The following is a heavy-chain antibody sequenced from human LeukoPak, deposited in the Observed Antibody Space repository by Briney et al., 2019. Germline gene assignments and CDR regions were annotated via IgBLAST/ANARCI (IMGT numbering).Heavy chain of an antibody. V-gene: IGHV4-59*08. D-gene: IGHD3-9*01. CDR2: IYYSGST. Sequence: PSETLSLTCTVSGGSISSYYWSWIRQPPGKGLEWIGYIYYSGSTNYNPSLKSRVTISVDTSKNQFSLKLSSVTAADTAVYYCARPGILTGYFDYWGQGTLVTVSS. J-gene: IGHJ4*02. CDR3: ARPGILTGYFDY. CDR1: GGSISSYY.